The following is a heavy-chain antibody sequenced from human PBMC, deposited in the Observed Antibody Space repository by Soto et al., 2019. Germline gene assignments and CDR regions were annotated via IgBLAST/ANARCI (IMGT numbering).Heavy chain of an antibody. CDR2: INGRGRTT. Sequence: PGGALRLFCAAAGFTFSSDAMSWVRQAPGKGLEAVSAINGRGRTTYYPDSVKRRVTIPRDNPKNTLYLQMNRLRAQDTAVYYCATVSLGATTITDYYYYGLDVWGQGPTVTVSS. CDR3: ATVSLGATTITDYYYYGLDV. D-gene: IGHD1-26*01. CDR1: GFTFSSDA. J-gene: IGHJ6*02. V-gene: IGHV3-23*01.